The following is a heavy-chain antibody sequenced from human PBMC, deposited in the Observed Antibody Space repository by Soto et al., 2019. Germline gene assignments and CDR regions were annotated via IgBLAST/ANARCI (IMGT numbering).Heavy chain of an antibody. CDR3: ARDIRFLEWYYFDY. CDR1: GYTFTCYA. D-gene: IGHD3-3*01. J-gene: IGHJ4*02. V-gene: IGHV1-3*01. CDR2: INAGNGNT. Sequence: GVSVKVSCKASGYTFTCYAMHWVRQAPGQRLEWMGWINAGNGNTKYSQKFQGRVTITRDTSASTAYMELSSLRSEDTAVYYCARDIRFLEWYYFDYWGQGTLVTVSS.